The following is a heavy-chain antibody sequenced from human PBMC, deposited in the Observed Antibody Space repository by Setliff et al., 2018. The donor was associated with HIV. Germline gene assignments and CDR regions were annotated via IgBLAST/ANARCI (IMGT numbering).Heavy chain of an antibody. V-gene: IGHV4-31*01. CDR3: ARGRVFCDGDSCYHFDY. CDR2: IYFSGSA. J-gene: IGHJ4*02. CDR1: AGSITSGNFF. D-gene: IGHD2-21*02. Sequence: SETLSLTCTVSAGSITSGNFFWSWIRQSPGKGLEWIGYIYFSGSATHNPTLKSPVSISVDTSKNQFYLTITSVTAADTAVYYCARGRVFCDGDSCYHFDYWGRGILVNVSS.